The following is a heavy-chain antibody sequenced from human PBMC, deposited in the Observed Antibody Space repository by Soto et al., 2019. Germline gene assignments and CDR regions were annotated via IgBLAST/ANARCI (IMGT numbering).Heavy chain of an antibody. CDR3: ARDQLDSSSVTYFDY. CDR1: GFTFSSYS. D-gene: IGHD6-6*01. CDR2: ISSSSSYI. J-gene: IGHJ4*02. V-gene: IGHV3-21*01. Sequence: EVQLVESGGGLVKPGGSLRLSCAASGFTFSSYSMNWVRQAPGKGLEWVSSISSSSSYIYYADSVKGRFTISRDNAKNSLYLQMNSLRAEDTAVYYCARDQLDSSSVTYFDYWGQGTLVTVSS.